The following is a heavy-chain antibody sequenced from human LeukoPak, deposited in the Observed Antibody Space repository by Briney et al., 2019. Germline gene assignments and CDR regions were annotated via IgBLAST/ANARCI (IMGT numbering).Heavy chain of an antibody. J-gene: IGHJ4*02. CDR2: INPSNGGT. CDR3: ARSPIGASAY. Sequence: ASVKVSCNPSGYTFTDSYIHWVRQAPAVGLQWMGWINPSNGGTHYAEVFQGRVTMTRDTSIRTAYMELTGLTTDDTAVYYCARSPIGASAYWGRGTLVTVSS. V-gene: IGHV1-2*02. D-gene: IGHD3-10*01. CDR1: GYTFTDSY.